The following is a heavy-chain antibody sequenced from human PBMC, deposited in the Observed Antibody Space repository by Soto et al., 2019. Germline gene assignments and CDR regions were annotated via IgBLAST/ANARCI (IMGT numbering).Heavy chain of an antibody. Sequence: PGGSLRLSCGASGFTFSTYSMNWVRQAPGRGLEWVSSISSSSNYIYYGDAVKGRCTISRDNAKNLVYLHMSSLRAEDTALFYCARDQGTGAPSYFDAWGRGILVTVSS. D-gene: IGHD1-1*01. CDR3: ARDQGTGAPSYFDA. J-gene: IGHJ4*02. CDR2: ISSSSNYI. V-gene: IGHV3-21*06. CDR1: GFTFSTYS.